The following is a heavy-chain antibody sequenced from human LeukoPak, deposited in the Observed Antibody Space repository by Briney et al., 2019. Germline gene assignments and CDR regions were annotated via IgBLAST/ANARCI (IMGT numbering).Heavy chain of an antibody. CDR3: ARQRVAAPESDAFDI. Sequence: PSETLSLTCTVSGGSISSSSYYWGWIRQPPGKGLEWIGEINHSGSTNYNPSLKSRVTISVDTSKNQFSLKLSSVTAADTAVYYCARQRVAAPESDAFDIWGQGTMVTVSS. J-gene: IGHJ3*02. CDR1: GGSISSSSYY. CDR2: INHSGST. D-gene: IGHD2-15*01. V-gene: IGHV4-39*07.